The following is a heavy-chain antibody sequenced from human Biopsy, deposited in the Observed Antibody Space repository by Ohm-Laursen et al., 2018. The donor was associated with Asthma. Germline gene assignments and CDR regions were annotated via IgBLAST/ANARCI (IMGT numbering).Heavy chain of an antibody. V-gene: IGHV3-9*01. CDR1: GFSFDDCA. CDR3: AKSADYYDSTDYLDF. J-gene: IGHJ4*01. Sequence: SLRLSCAASGFSFDDCAMHWVRQAPGKGLEWVSSISWNSGNIGYADSVKGRFTISRDNAKNSLYPQMQSLRPEDTASYYCAKSADYYDSTDYLDFWGRGTLVTVSS. CDR2: ISWNSGNI. D-gene: IGHD3-22*01.